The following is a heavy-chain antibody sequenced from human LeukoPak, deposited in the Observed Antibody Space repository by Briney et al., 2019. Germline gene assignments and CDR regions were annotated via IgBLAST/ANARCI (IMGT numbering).Heavy chain of an antibody. CDR1: GFTFSSYS. V-gene: IGHV3-21*01. CDR3: ARDECDGDCYAELDY. J-gene: IGHJ4*02. CDR2: ISSSSSYI. Sequence: GGSLRLSCAASGFTFSSYSMNWVRQAPGKGLEWVSSISSSSSYIYYADSVKGRFTISRDNAKNSLYLQMNSLRAEDTAVYYCARDECDGDCYAELDYWGQGTLVTVSS. D-gene: IGHD2-21*02.